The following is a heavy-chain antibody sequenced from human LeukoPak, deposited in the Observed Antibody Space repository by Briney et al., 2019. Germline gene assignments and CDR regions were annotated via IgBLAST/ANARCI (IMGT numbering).Heavy chain of an antibody. Sequence: GASVKVSCKASGYTFTGYYMHWVRQAPGQGLEWMGWINPNSGGTNYAQKFQGRVTMTRDTSISTAYMELSRLRSDDTAVYYCARERWTGSGWYWDDYWGQGTLVTVSS. V-gene: IGHV1-2*02. CDR1: GYTFTGYY. CDR3: ARERWTGSGWYWDDY. D-gene: IGHD6-19*01. J-gene: IGHJ4*02. CDR2: INPNSGGT.